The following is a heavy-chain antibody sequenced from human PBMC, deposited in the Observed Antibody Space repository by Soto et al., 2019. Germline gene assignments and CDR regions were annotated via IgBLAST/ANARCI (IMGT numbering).Heavy chain of an antibody. J-gene: IGHJ5*02. Sequence: ASVKVSCKXSGYTLTELSMHWVRQAPGKGLEWMGGFDPEDGETIYAQKFQGRVTMTEDTSTDTAYMELSSLRSEDTAVYYCATPSTAYCTNGVCYSNWFDPWGQGTLVTVSS. CDR1: GYTLTELS. D-gene: IGHD2-8*01. CDR3: ATPSTAYCTNGVCYSNWFDP. CDR2: FDPEDGET. V-gene: IGHV1-24*01.